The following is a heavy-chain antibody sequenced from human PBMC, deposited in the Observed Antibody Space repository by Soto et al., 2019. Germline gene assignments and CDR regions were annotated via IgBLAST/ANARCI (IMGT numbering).Heavy chain of an antibody. D-gene: IGHD4-17*01. CDR3: ARAASLDYGDYLHAFDI. Sequence: EVQLVESGGGLVKPGGSLRLSCAASGFTFSSYSMNWVRQAPGKGLEWVSSISSSSSYIYYADSVKGRFTISRDNAKNSLYLQMNSLRAEDTAVYYCARAASLDYGDYLHAFDIWGQGTMVTVSS. J-gene: IGHJ3*02. CDR1: GFTFSSYS. CDR2: ISSSSSYI. V-gene: IGHV3-21*01.